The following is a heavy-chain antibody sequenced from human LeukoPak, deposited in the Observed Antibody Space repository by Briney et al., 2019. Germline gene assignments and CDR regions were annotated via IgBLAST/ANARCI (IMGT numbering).Heavy chain of an antibody. V-gene: IGHV1-8*03. CDR1: GYTFTSYD. D-gene: IGHD6-19*01. Sequence: ASVKVSCKASGYTFTSYDINWVRQATGQGLEWMGWMNPNSGNTGYAQTFQGRVTITRNTSISTAYMELSSLRSEDTAVYYCARNYLDSSGWYGLRSWGQGTLVTVSS. CDR2: MNPNSGNT. CDR3: ARNYLDSSGWYGLRS. J-gene: IGHJ5*02.